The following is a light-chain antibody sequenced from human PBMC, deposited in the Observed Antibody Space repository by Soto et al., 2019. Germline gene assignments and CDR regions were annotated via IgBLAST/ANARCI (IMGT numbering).Light chain of an antibody. J-gene: IGKJ5*01. V-gene: IGKV3-11*01. CDR2: DAS. CDR3: QQRSNWPPFT. CDR1: QSVSSNY. Sequence: EIVLTQSPGILSLSPGERATLSCRASQSVSSNYLAWYQQRPGQAPRLLIYDASNRATDIPARFSGSGSGTDFTLTISSLEPEDFAVYYCQQRSNWPPFTFGQGTRLEIK.